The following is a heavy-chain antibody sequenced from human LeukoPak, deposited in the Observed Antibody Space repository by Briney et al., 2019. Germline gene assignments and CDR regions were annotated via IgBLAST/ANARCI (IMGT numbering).Heavy chain of an antibody. J-gene: IGHJ4*02. Sequence: ASVKVSCKASGYTFTSYGITWVRQAPGQGLEWMGWINANNGNTNYAQNLQGRVTMTRNTSISTAYMELSSLRSEDTAVYYCARCSGGSCYLFDYWGQGTLVTVSS. CDR2: INANNGNT. CDR1: GYTFTSYG. CDR3: ARCSGGSCYLFDY. V-gene: IGHV1-18*01. D-gene: IGHD2-15*01.